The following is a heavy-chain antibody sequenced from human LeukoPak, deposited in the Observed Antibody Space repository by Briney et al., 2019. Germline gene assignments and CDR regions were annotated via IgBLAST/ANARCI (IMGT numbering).Heavy chain of an antibody. Sequence: GGSLRLSCAASGFTFSSYAMRWVRQAPGKGLEWVSSMSGSGGSTSYADSVKGRFTISRDDSKNTLYLQMNSLRAEDTAVYYCARVRYGELDVWGQGTTVTVSS. CDR3: ARVRYGELDV. J-gene: IGHJ6*02. D-gene: IGHD4-17*01. CDR2: MSGSGGST. CDR1: GFTFSSYA. V-gene: IGHV3-23*01.